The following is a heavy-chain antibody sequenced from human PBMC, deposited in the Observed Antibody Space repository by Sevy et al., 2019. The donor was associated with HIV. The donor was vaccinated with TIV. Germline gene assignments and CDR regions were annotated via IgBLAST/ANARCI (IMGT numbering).Heavy chain of an antibody. V-gene: IGHV3-73*01. Sequence: GSLRLSCAASGFTFSGSAMHWVRQASGKGLEWVGRIRSKANSYATAYAASVKGRFTISRDDSKNTAYLQMNSLKTEDTAVYYCTVTGDAFDIWGQGTMVTVSS. CDR2: IRSKANSYAT. D-gene: IGHD7-27*01. CDR1: GFTFSGSA. CDR3: TVTGDAFDI. J-gene: IGHJ3*02.